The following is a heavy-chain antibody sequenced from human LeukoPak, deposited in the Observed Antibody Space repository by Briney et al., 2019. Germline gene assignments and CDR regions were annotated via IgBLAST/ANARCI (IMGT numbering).Heavy chain of an antibody. D-gene: IGHD3-22*01. CDR1: GDSVSSNSAA. Sequence: SQTLSLTGAISGDSVSSNSAAWNWIRQSPSRGLEWLGRTYYRSKWYNDYAVSVKSRISINPDTSKNQFSLQLNSVTPEDTAVYYCARDLPNYYDSSGYYSNTFDYWGQGTLVTVSS. V-gene: IGHV6-1*01. CDR3: ARDLPNYYDSSGYYSNTFDY. J-gene: IGHJ4*02. CDR2: TYYRSKWYN.